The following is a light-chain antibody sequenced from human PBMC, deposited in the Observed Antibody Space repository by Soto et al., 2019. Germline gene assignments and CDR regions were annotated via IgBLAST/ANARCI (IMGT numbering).Light chain of an antibody. J-gene: IGKJ4*01. V-gene: IGKV1-39*01. Sequence: DIQMTQSPSSLSASVGDRVTITCRASQSTSSYLNWYQHKQGKAPKXLIYAASSLQSGVPSRFSGSGSGTDCTITISSLQPEDCETYDCQQSYSTPLTFGGGTKVDIK. CDR2: AAS. CDR1: QSTSSY. CDR3: QQSYSTPLT.